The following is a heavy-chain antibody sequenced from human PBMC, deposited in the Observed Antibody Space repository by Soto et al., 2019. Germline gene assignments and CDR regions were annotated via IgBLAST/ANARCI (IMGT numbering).Heavy chain of an antibody. CDR1: GFSVSSNY. Sequence: GGSLRLSCAASGFSVSSNYMSWVRQAPGQGLEWVSVIYSGGGTHYADSVKGRFTISRDNSKNTLYLQMNSLRAEDTAVYYCARELTTSRLYNWFDPWGQGTLVTVSS. D-gene: IGHD2-21*01. J-gene: IGHJ5*02. CDR3: ARELTTSRLYNWFDP. CDR2: IYSGGGT. V-gene: IGHV3-66*01.